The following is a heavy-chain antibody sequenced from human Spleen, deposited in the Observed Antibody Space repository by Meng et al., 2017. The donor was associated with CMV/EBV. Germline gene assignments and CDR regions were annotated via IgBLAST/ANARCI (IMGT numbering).Heavy chain of an antibody. CDR3: ARAPSSSSDL. D-gene: IGHD6-6*01. V-gene: IGHV4-38-2*02. J-gene: IGHJ5*02. Sequence: SETLSLTCNVSGSSLNSISSGYYWGWIRQPPGKGLDWIGSIYHTGSTYYNPSLKSRVTISADTSKNQFSLKLSSVTAADTAMYYCARAPSSSSDLWGQGTLVTVSS. CDR2: IYHTGST. CDR1: GSSLNSISSGYY.